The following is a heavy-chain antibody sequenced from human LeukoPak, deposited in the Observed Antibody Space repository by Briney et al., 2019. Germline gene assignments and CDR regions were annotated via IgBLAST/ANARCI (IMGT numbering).Heavy chain of an antibody. CDR3: ARRNFFDY. CDR1: GFTFSTHA. J-gene: IGHJ4*02. CDR2: VGVSGGNT. V-gene: IGHV3-23*01. Sequence: GGSLRLSCAASGFTFSTHAMSWVRQAPGKGLEWVSAVGVSGGNTYYADSVKGRFTISRDNSNNTLYLQMNSLRAGDTALYYCARRNFFDYWGQGTLVTVSS.